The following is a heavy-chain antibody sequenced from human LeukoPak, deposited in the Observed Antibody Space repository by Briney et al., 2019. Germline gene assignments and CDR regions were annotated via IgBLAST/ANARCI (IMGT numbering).Heavy chain of an antibody. D-gene: IGHD2-2*01. Sequence: SETLSLTCAVFGGSLSGSYCNWIRQTPGKGLEWIGEINHSGSTNYNPSLKSRVTISVHTYKNQVSLKVSSVTAADTAVYYCARGRGAYCSSTSCSYNLFDPWGQGTLVSVSS. J-gene: IGHJ5*02. V-gene: IGHV4-34*01. CDR1: GGSLSGSY. CDR2: INHSGST. CDR3: ARGRGAYCSSTSCSYNLFDP.